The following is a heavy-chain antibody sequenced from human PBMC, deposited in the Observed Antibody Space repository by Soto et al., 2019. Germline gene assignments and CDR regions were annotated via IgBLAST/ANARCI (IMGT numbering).Heavy chain of an antibody. J-gene: IGHJ3*02. CDR2: IYWDDEK. CDR1: GFSLTTSGVG. V-gene: IGHV2-5*02. D-gene: IGHD6-6*01. Sequence: QITLKESGPTLVKPTQTLTLTCTFSGFSLTTSGVGVGWIRQPPGKALEWLALIYWDDEKRYSPSLQSRLTITKDTSKNQVDLTVTNMNPADTGTYDCAHRLDASSDDALDIWGQGTMVYVSS. CDR3: AHRLDASSDDALDI.